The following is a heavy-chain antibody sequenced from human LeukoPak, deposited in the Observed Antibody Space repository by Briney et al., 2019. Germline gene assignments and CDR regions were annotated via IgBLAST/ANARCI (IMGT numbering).Heavy chain of an antibody. Sequence: SETLSLTCAVYGGSFSGYYWSWIRQPPGKGLEWIGEINHSGSTNYNPSLKSRVTISVDTSKNQFSLKLSSVTAADTAVYYCARTYHDFWSAHGPNWFDPWGQGTLVTVSS. CDR1: GGSFSGYY. D-gene: IGHD3-3*01. CDR2: INHSGST. J-gene: IGHJ5*02. V-gene: IGHV4-34*01. CDR3: ARTYHDFWSAHGPNWFDP.